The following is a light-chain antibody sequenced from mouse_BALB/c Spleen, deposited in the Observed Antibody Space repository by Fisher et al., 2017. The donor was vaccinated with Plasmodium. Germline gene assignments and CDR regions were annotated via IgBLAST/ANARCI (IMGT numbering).Light chain of an antibody. CDR3: WQGTHSWT. J-gene: IGKJ1*01. V-gene: IGKV1-135*01. Sequence: DIVLTQSPLTLSVTVGQPASISCKSSQSLLDSDGKTYLSWFLQRPGQSPKGLIYLVSKLDSGVPDRFTGSGLETDFTLKISRVEAEDLGIYYCWQGTHSWTFGGGTNLEIK. CDR2: LVS. CDR1: QSLLDSDGKTY.